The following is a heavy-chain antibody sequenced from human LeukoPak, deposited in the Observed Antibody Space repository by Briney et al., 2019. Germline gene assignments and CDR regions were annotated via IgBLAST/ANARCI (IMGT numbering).Heavy chain of an antibody. CDR3: VLMVRGVIIKDY. CDR1: GYTFTSYD. J-gene: IGHJ4*02. D-gene: IGHD3-10*01. V-gene: IGHV1-8*01. Sequence: ASVKVSCKASGYTFTSYDINWVRQATGQRLEWMGWMNPNSGNTGYAQKFQGRVTMTRNTSISTAYMELSSLRSADTAVYYCVLMVRGVIIKDYWGQGTLVTVSS. CDR2: MNPNSGNT.